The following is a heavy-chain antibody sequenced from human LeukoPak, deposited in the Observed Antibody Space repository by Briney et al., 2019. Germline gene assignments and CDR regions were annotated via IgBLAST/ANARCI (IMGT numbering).Heavy chain of an antibody. CDR2: INPNSGAT. CDR1: GYTFTDYY. V-gene: IGHV1-2*02. CDR3: ARNPCGGGSCYLNYYSYGMDV. D-gene: IGHD2-15*01. J-gene: IGHJ6*02. Sequence: GASVKVSCKASGYTFTDYYMHWVRQAPGQGLEWMGWINPNSGATNYPQKFQGRVTMTRDTSISTAYMELSRLRSDDTAVYYCARNPCGGGSCYLNYYSYGMDVWGQGATVTVSS.